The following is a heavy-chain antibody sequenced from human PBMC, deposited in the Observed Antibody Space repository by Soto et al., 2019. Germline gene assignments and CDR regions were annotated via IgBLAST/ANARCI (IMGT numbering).Heavy chain of an antibody. V-gene: IGHV3-30-3*01. D-gene: IGHD6-19*01. Sequence: QVQLVESGGGVVQPGRSLRLSCAASGFTFSSYAMHWVRQAPGKGLEWVAVISYDGSNKYYADSVKGRFTISRDNSKNTLYLQMNSLRAEDTAVYYCARDRGVQWLGLYFDLWGRGTLVTVSS. CDR3: ARDRGVQWLGLYFDL. J-gene: IGHJ2*01. CDR1: GFTFSSYA. CDR2: ISYDGSNK.